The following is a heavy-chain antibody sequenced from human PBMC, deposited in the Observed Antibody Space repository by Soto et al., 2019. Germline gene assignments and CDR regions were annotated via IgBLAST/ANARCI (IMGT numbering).Heavy chain of an antibody. CDR3: AKVGYDTYGYYLRSLDY. V-gene: IGHV3-23*01. CDR1: GFTFSTNA. J-gene: IGHJ4*02. Sequence: GGSLRLSCAASGFTFSTNAMSWVRQAPGMGLEFVSLISGSGNTIYYADSVKGRFTISRDNSKNTVSLQMNSLRAEDTAVYYCAKVGYDTYGYYLRSLDYWGQGTLVTVSS. CDR2: ISGSGNTI. D-gene: IGHD3-3*01.